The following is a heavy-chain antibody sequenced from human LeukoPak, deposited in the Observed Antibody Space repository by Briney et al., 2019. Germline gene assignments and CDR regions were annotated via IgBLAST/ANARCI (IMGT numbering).Heavy chain of an antibody. J-gene: IGHJ4*02. CDR3: AGGERSGSFY. D-gene: IGHD3-16*01. CDR1: GGSISSYY. V-gene: IGHV4-59*01. Sequence: PSETLSLTCTVSGGSISSYYWSWIRQPPGKGLEWIGYIYYSGSTNYNPSLKSRVAISVDTSKNQFSLKLSSVTAADTAVYYCAGGERSGSFYGGQGTLVTVSS. CDR2: IYYSGST.